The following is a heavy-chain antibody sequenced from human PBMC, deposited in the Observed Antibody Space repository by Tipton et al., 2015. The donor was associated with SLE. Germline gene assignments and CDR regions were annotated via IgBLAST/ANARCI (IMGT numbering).Heavy chain of an antibody. CDR1: GYTFTSFA. CDR2: ITAGNGNT. V-gene: IGHV1-3*01. J-gene: IGHJ6*03. Sequence: QSGAEVKKPGASVKVSCKASGYTFTSFAIHWVRQDPGQRLEWMGWITAGNGNTKYSRKSQDRLTISRDTSANTAYMELSSLRSEDTALYYCARDAGGQWLVTHYMDVWGNGTTVTVSS. CDR3: ARDAGGQWLVTHYMDV. D-gene: IGHD6-19*01.